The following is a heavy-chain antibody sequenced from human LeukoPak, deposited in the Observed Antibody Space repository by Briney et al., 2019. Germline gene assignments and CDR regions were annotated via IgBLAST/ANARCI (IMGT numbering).Heavy chain of an antibody. CDR3: ARDQTPTTVTY. CDR2: IYTSGST. D-gene: IGHD4-17*01. CDR1: GGSISSGSYY. V-gene: IGHV4-61*02. Sequence: PSQTLSLTCTVSGGSISSGSYYWSWIRQPAGKGLEWIGRIYTSGSTNYNPSLKSRVTISVDTSKNQFSLKLSSVTAADTAVYYCARDQTPTTVTYWGQGTLVTVSS. J-gene: IGHJ4*02.